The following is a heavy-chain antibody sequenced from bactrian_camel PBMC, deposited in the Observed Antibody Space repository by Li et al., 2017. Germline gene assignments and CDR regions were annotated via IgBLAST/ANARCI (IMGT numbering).Heavy chain of an antibody. Sequence: QLVESGGGLVQPGGSLRLSCAASGFVRYDMNWVRQAPGKGPEWVSVIGPDGSYIDYADSVKGRFTISRDNTKNMMYLQMNSLKSEDTALYYCTTCCWDADFWGQGTQVTVS. CDR1: GFVRYD. J-gene: IGHJ4*01. D-gene: IGHD5*01. CDR2: IGPDGSYI. V-gene: IGHV3S6*01. CDR3: TTCCWDADF.